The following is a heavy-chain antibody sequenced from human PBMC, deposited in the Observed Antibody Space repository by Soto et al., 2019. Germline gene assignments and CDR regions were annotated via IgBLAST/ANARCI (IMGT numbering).Heavy chain of an antibody. V-gene: IGHV4-31*03. D-gene: IGHD3-10*01. Sequence: SETLSLTCTVSGGSISSGGYYWSWIRQHPGKGLEWIGYIYYSGSTYYNPSLKSRVTISVDTSKNQFSLKLSSVTAADTAVYYCARHSAHYYGSGSYYSGFDYWGQGTLVTVSS. J-gene: IGHJ4*02. CDR3: ARHSAHYYGSGSYYSGFDY. CDR1: GGSISSGGYY. CDR2: IYYSGST.